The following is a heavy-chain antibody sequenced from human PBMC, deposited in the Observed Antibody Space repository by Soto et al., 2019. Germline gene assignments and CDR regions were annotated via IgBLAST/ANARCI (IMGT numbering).Heavy chain of an antibody. Sequence: QVQLVQSGAEVKKPGASVKVSCKASGYTFTSYDINWFQQATGQGLEWMGGMNPNSGNTGYAQKFQGRVTMTRNTSISTAYMELSSLRSEDTAVYYCARWPDGYYYYGMDVWGQGTTVTVSS. CDR3: ARWPDGYYYYGMDV. CDR1: GYTFTSYD. V-gene: IGHV1-8*01. CDR2: MNPNSGNT. J-gene: IGHJ6*02.